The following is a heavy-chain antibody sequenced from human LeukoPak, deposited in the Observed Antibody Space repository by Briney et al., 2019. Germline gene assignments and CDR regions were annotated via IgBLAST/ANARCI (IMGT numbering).Heavy chain of an antibody. Sequence: ASVKVSCKTSGYTLTDYYIHWVRQAPGQGLESMGWINPKIGGTNYAPRFQGRVSMTSDTSITTAYMQLRRVTSDDTAVYYCARDSSRRPQKYDIATSFSTENWGRGTLVAVSS. CDR1: GYTLTDYY. CDR2: INPKIGGT. J-gene: IGHJ4*02. V-gene: IGHV1-2*02. D-gene: IGHD3-9*01. CDR3: ARDSSRRPQKYDIATSFSTEN.